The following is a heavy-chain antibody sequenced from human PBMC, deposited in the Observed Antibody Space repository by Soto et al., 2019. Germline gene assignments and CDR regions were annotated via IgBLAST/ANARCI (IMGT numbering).Heavy chain of an antibody. J-gene: IGHJ4*02. V-gene: IGHV4-39*01. Sequence: SETLSLTCTVSGGSISSSSYYWGWIRQPPGKGLEWIGNIYYSGSTYYNPSLKSRVTISVDTSKNQFSLKLSSVTAADTAVYYCAKKSAVRGVITDFDYWGQGTLVTVSS. CDR1: GGSISSSSYY. D-gene: IGHD3-10*01. CDR2: IYYSGST. CDR3: AKKSAVRGVITDFDY.